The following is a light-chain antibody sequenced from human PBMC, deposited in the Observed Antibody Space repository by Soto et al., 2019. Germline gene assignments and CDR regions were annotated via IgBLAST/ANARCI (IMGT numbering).Light chain of an antibody. Sequence: EIVLTQSPGTLSLSPGERATFSCRASQSVSNSSLAWYHQKPGQAPRLLLFAASRRATGIPDTFSGSGSGTDFTLTISRLEPEDFAVYYCQQSYSSWLTFGGGTKVEI. CDR2: AAS. CDR1: QSVSNSS. J-gene: IGKJ4*01. CDR3: QQSYSSWLT. V-gene: IGKV3-20*01.